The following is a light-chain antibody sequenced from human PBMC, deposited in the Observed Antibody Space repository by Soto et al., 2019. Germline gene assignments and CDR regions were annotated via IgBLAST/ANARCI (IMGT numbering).Light chain of an antibody. CDR3: SSSTTTSTLV. V-gene: IGLV2-14*01. Sequence: QSALTQPASVSGSPGQSIAISCTGTSSDVGGYNYVSWYQQHPGKAPKLMLYEVSNRPSGVSSRFSGSKSGSTASLTISGLQAEDDGDYYCSSSTTTSTLVFGTGTKLTVL. CDR2: EVS. J-gene: IGLJ1*01. CDR1: SSDVGGYNY.